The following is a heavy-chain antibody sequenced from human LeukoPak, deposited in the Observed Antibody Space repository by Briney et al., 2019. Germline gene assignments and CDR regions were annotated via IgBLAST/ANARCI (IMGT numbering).Heavy chain of an antibody. CDR1: GRTFTEHY. Sequence: GGSLRLSCAASGRTFTEHYMHWIRQAPGKGLEWVSFIGGTAGNTYYADSVKGRFTISRDNAKNPLYLQMNSLRAEDTAVYYCAREWSAFDIWGQGTMVTVSS. V-gene: IGHV3-11*04. J-gene: IGHJ3*02. CDR2: IGGTAGNT. D-gene: IGHD2-8*01. CDR3: AREWSAFDI.